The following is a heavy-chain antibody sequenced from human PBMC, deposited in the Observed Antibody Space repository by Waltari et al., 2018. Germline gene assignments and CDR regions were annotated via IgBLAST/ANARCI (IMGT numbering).Heavy chain of an antibody. V-gene: IGHV4-4*07. J-gene: IGHJ5*02. CDR3: ARGVVVAATNWFDP. Sequence: QVQLQESGPGLVKPSETLSLTCTVSGGSISSYYWSWIRQPAGQGLEWIGRLYTSGSTNYNPSLKSRVTMSVDTSKNQFSLKLSSVTAADTAVYYCARGVVVAATNWFDPWGQGTLVTVSS. CDR2: LYTSGST. CDR1: GGSISSYY. D-gene: IGHD2-15*01.